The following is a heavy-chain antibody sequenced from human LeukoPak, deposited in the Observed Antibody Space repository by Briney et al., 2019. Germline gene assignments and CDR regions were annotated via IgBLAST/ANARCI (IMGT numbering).Heavy chain of an antibody. D-gene: IGHD6-13*01. CDR2: ISGSGGST. CDR3: AKIAAAGVYFDY. J-gene: IGHJ4*02. V-gene: IGHV3-23*01. CDR1: GFTFSSYG. Sequence: PGGTLRLSCAASGFTFSSYGMSWVRQAPGKGLEWVSAISGSGGSTYYADSVKGRLTISRDNSKNTLYLQMNSLRAEDTAVYYCAKIAAAGVYFDYWGQGTLVTVSS.